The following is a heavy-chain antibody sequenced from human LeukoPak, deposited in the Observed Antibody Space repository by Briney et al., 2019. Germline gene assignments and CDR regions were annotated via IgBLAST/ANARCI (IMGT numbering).Heavy chain of an antibody. D-gene: IGHD3-16*02. Sequence: GGSLRLSCAASGFTFDDYAMHWVRQAPGKGLEWVSGISWNSGSIGYADSVKGRFTISRDNAKNSLYLQMNSLRAEDTALYYCAKPATFDYVWGSYRSYYFDYWGQGTQVTVSS. CDR2: ISWNSGSI. J-gene: IGHJ4*02. CDR1: GFTFDDYA. CDR3: AKPATFDYVWGSYRSYYFDY. V-gene: IGHV3-9*01.